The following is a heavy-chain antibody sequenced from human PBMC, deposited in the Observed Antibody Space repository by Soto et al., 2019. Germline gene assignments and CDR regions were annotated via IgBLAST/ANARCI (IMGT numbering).Heavy chain of an antibody. CDR1: GFSLSTSGVA. J-gene: IGHJ4*02. CDR2: IYWDDDK. CDR3: AHSQDRVTIFGVVIPFLYGLDY. D-gene: IGHD3-3*01. Sequence: QITLKESGPTLVKPTQTLTLTCTFSGFSLSTSGVAVGWIRQPPGKALEWLALIYWDDDKRYSPSLKIRLTITKDTSKNHVVLTLTNMDPVDTATYYCAHSQDRVTIFGVVIPFLYGLDYWGQGTLVTVSS. V-gene: IGHV2-5*02.